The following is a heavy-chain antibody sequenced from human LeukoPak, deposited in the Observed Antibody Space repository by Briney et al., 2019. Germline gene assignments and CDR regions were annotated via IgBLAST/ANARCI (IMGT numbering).Heavy chain of an antibody. CDR3: ARSPSFYCSSTSCYYYYYMDV. D-gene: IGHD2-2*01. CDR2: IYHSGST. J-gene: IGHJ6*03. Sequence: PSETLSLTCTVSGYSISSGYYWGWIRQPPGKGLEWIGSIYHSGSTYYNPSLKSRVTISVDRSKNQFSLKLSSVTAADTAVYYCARSPSFYCSSTSCYYYYYMDVWGKGTTVTVSS. CDR1: GYSISSGYY. V-gene: IGHV4-38-2*02.